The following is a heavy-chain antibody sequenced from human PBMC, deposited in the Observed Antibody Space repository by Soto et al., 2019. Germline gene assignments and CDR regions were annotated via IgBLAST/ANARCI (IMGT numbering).Heavy chain of an antibody. CDR1: GGTFSRSA. CDR2: IVLIFGSP. D-gene: IGHD3-10*01. Sequence: QVQLVQSGAEVKKPGSSVKVSCKASGGTFSRSAISWVRQAPGQGLEWMGGIVLIFGSPNYSQKFQGRRTITADEPTSTAYLELSSLKSDDTAVYFCARSYFGDTIINGGFSYHGLDVWGQGTTVTVSS. J-gene: IGHJ6*02. CDR3: ARSYFGDTIINGGFSYHGLDV. V-gene: IGHV1-69*01.